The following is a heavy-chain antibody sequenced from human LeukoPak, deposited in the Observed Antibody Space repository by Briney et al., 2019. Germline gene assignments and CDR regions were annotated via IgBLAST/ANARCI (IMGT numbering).Heavy chain of an antibody. CDR3: ARVGAYSSSARTNYYYYMDV. J-gene: IGHJ6*03. CDR2: IYTSGST. Sequence: SETLSLTCTVSGGSISSYYWSWIRQPPGKGLEWIGYIYTSGSTNYNPSLKSRVTISVDTSKNQFSLKLSSVTAADTAVYYCARVGAYSSSARTNYYYYMDVWGKGTTVTVSS. CDR1: GGSISSYY. D-gene: IGHD6-13*01. V-gene: IGHV4-4*09.